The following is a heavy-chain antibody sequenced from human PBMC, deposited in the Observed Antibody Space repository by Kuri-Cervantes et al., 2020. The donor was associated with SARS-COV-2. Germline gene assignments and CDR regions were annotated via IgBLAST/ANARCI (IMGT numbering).Heavy chain of an antibody. J-gene: IGHJ4*02. CDR1: GYTFTSYY. V-gene: IGHV1-46*01. Sequence: ASVKVSCKASGYTFTSYYMHWVRQAPGQGLEWMGIINPSGGSTSYAQKFQGRVTMTRDTSTSTAYMELSSLRSEDTAVYYCARVYDVDTSSKKAKQSHSILYDYWGQGTLVTVSS. CDR3: ARVYDVDTSSKKAKQSHSILYDY. D-gene: IGHD5-18*01. CDR2: INPSGGST.